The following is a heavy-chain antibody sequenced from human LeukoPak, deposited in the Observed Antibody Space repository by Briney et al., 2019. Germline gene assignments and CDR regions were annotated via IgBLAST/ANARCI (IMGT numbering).Heavy chain of an antibody. CDR3: AREETSPNSYYFDH. CDR2: IIPILGIA. V-gene: IGHV1-69*04. CDR1: GGTFSSYA. J-gene: IGHJ4*02. Sequence: SVKVSCKASGGTFSSYAISWVRQAPGQGLEWMGRIIPILGIANYAQKFQGRVTITADKSTSTAYMELSSLRSEDTAVYYCAREETSPNSYYFDHWGQGTLVTVSS. D-gene: IGHD1-1*01.